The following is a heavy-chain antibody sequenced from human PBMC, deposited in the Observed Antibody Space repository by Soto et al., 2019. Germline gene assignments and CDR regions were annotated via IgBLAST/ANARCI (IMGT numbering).Heavy chain of an antibody. D-gene: IGHD3-22*01. CDR1: GFTFSSYG. CDR3: ANHYDSSGYYYGIAF. J-gene: IGHJ4*02. CDR2: ISYDGSNK. Sequence: PGGSLRLSCAASGFTFSSYGMHWVRQAPGKGLEWVAVISYDGSNKYYADSVKGRFTISRDISKNTLYLQMNSLRAEDTAVYYCANHYDSSGYYYGIAFWGQGTLVTVSS. V-gene: IGHV3-30*18.